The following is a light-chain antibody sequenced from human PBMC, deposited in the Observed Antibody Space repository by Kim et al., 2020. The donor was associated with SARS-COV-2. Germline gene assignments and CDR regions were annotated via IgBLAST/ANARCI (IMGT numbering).Light chain of an antibody. CDR2: EVS. CDR1: SSDIGDHKF. CDR3: SSYGGSTNL. Sequence: PGQSVTISCTGTSSDIGDHKFVSWYQQHPGKAPKLVIYEVSRRPSGGTDRFSGSKSGNTASLTVSGLQAEDEADYYCSSYGGSTNLFGGGTQLTVL. V-gene: IGLV2-8*01. J-gene: IGLJ2*01.